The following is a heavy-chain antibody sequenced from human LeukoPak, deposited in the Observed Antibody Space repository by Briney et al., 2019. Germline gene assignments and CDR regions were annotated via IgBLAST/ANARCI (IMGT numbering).Heavy chain of an antibody. CDR2: TKPDAGSK. CDR3: ARWDYDYLSGYYLAY. Sequence: GGSLTLSSAGYAFTSGGNWMAWVRQVVGKGLEWVANTKPDAGSKNYGDSVRGRFAISRDNAASSVYLQMNSLRAEDTAVYYCARWDYDYLSGYYLAYWGQGTLVSVSS. V-gene: IGHV3-7*01. J-gene: IGHJ4*02. D-gene: IGHD3-3*01. CDR1: AFTSGGNW.